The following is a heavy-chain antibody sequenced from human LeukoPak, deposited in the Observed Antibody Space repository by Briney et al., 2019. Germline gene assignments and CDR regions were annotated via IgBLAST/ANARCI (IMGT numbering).Heavy chain of an antibody. CDR2: IYYSGST. J-gene: IGHJ3*02. D-gene: IGHD3-9*01. V-gene: IGHV4-39*07. Sequence: KPSETLSLTCTVSGGSISSSSYYWGWIRQPPGKGLEWIGSIYYSGSTYYNPSLKSRVTISVDTSKNQFSLKLSSVTAADTAVYYCARARILTGYDDAFDIWGQGTMVTVSS. CDR3: ARARILTGYDDAFDI. CDR1: GGSISSSSYY.